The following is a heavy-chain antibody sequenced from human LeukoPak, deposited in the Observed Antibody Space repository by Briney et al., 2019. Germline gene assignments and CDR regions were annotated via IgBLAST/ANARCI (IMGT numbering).Heavy chain of an antibody. V-gene: IGHV1-18*01. D-gene: IGHD3-10*01. CDR2: IGVYTGNT. CDR3: ARGGSYGSGSADY. J-gene: IGHJ4*02. Sequence: GASVKVSCKASGYTFTSYGIIWVRQAPGQGLEWMGWIGVYTGNTDYAQKLQGRVTMTTDTSTSTAYMELRSLTSDDTAVYYCARGGSYGSGSADYWGQGTLVTVSS. CDR1: GYTFTSYG.